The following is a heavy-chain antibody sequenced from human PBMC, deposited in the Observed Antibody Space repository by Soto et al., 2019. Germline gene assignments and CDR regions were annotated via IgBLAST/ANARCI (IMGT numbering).Heavy chain of an antibody. D-gene: IGHD1-7*01. J-gene: IGHJ6*02. Sequence: SVKVSCKASGGTFSSYAISWVRQAPGQGLEWMGGIIPIFGTANYAQKFQGRVTITADESTSTAYMELSSLRSEDTAVYYCARSFLELEDYYYGMDVWGQGTTVTVSS. CDR3: ARSFLELEDYYYGMDV. CDR1: GGTFSSYA. V-gene: IGHV1-69*13. CDR2: IIPIFGTA.